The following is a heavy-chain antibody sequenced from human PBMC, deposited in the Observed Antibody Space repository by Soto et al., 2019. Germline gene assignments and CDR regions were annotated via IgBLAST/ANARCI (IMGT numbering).Heavy chain of an antibody. V-gene: IGHV3-30*18. CDR1: GFTFSSYG. Sequence: GGSLRLSCAASGFTFSSYGMHWVRQAPGKGLEWVAVISYDGSNKYYADSVKGRFTISRDNSKNTLYLQMNSLRAEDTAVYYCAKDEAYYDFWSGYPLDYYYGMDVWGQGTTVTVSS. J-gene: IGHJ6*02. CDR3: AKDEAYYDFWSGYPLDYYYGMDV. CDR2: ISYDGSNK. D-gene: IGHD3-3*01.